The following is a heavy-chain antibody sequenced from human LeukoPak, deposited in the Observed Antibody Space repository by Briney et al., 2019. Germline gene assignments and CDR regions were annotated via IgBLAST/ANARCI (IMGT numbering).Heavy chain of an antibody. V-gene: IGHV4-34*01. CDR1: GGSFSGYY. D-gene: IGHD1-7*01. Sequence: SETLSLTCAVYGGSFSGYYWSWIRQPPGKGLEWIGEINHSGSTNYNPSLKSRVTISVDTSKNQFSLKLSSVTAPDTAVYYCAWENWNSVFRPFDYWGQGTLVTVSS. J-gene: IGHJ4*02. CDR2: INHSGST. CDR3: AWENWNSVFRPFDY.